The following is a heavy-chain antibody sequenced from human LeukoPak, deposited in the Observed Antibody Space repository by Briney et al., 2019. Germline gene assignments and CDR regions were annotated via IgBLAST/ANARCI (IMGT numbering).Heavy chain of an antibody. Sequence: GGSLRLSCTASGFTFDDYAMHWVRQAPGKGLEWVSGISWNSGSIGYADSVKGRFTISRDNAKNSLYLQMNSLRAEDMALYYCAKGSVGIEVGAFDIWGQGTMVTVSS. J-gene: IGHJ3*02. CDR1: GFTFDDYA. V-gene: IGHV3-9*03. CDR2: ISWNSGSI. CDR3: AKGSVGIEVGAFDI. D-gene: IGHD2-2*01.